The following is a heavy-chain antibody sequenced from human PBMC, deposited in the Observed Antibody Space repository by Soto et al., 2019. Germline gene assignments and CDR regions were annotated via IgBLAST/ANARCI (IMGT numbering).Heavy chain of an antibody. Sequence: EVQLVESGGGLVQPGGSLTLSCAASGFTFIDHYMDWVRLAPGKGLEWVARTRNRANSHTTEYAASVKGSFTISRDDSKTSLYPEINSLKTEDSALYYCAGASPGADFRAFDTWGRGTCVTFSS. J-gene: IGHJ3*02. V-gene: IGHV3-72*01. CDR1: GFTFIDHY. D-gene: IGHD3-3*01. CDR2: TRNRANSHTT. CDR3: AGASPGADFRAFDT.